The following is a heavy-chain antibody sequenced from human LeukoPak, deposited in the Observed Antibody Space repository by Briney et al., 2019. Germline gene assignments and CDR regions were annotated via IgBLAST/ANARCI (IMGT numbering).Heavy chain of an antibody. V-gene: IGHV1-2*02. D-gene: IGHD3-22*01. J-gene: IGHJ3*02. CDR3: ARGDHYDSSGYYWGNPLVGFDI. CDR2: INPNSGGT. Sequence: ASVKVSCKASGYTFIGFYMHWVRQAPGQGLEWMGWINPNSGGTNYAQKFQGRVTMTRDTSISTAYMELSRLKSDDTAVYYCARGDHYDSSGYYWGNPLVGFDIWGQGTMVTVSS. CDR1: GYTFIGFY.